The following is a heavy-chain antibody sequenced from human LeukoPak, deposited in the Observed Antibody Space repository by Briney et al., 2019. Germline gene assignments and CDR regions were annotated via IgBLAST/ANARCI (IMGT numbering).Heavy chain of an antibody. CDR3: AHRLRYSYGYDYVDY. J-gene: IGHJ4*02. D-gene: IGHD5-18*01. CDR1: GFSLSTSGVG. CDR2: FYWDEDK. V-gene: IGHV2-5*02. Sequence: SGPTLVKPTQALALTCTFSGFSLSTSGVGVGWIRQPPGKALEWLALFYWDEDKAYSPSLKSRLTITKDTSKHQVVLTMTNMDPVDTATYYCAHRLRYSYGYDYVDYWGQGTLVTVSS.